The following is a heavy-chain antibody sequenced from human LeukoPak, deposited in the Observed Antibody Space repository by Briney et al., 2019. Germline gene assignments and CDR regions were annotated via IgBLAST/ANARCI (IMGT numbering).Heavy chain of an antibody. J-gene: IGHJ4*02. CDR1: GYTFTSYY. CDR3: ARDYGSGSYPFYYFDY. D-gene: IGHD3-10*01. CDR2: INPSGGST. V-gene: IGHV1-46*01. Sequence: VASVKVSCKASGYTFTSYYMHWVRQAPGQGLEWMGIINPSGGSTSYAQKFQGRVTMTRDMSTSTVYMELSSLRSEDTAVYYCARDYGSGSYPFYYFDYWGQGTRVTVSS.